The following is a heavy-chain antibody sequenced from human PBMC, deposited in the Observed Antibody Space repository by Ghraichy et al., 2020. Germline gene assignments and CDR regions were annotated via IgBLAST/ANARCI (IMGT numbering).Heavy chain of an antibody. D-gene: IGHD2-2*01. CDR1: GFTFSSYG. V-gene: IGHV3-33*01. CDR2: IWYDGSNK. CDR3: ARDFRRYCSSTSCYLFDY. J-gene: IGHJ4*02. Sequence: LSLTCAASGFTFSSYGMHWVRQAPGKGLEWVAVIWYDGSNKYYADSVKGRFTISRDNSKNTLYLQMNSLRAEDTAVYYCARDFRRYCSSTSCYLFDYWGQGTLVTVSS.